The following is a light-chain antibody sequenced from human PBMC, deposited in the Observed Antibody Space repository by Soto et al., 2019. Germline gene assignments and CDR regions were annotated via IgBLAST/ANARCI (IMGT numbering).Light chain of an antibody. V-gene: IGLV2-14*01. CDR1: SSDVGGYNY. Sequence: QSALTQPASVPGSPGQSITISCTATSSDVGGYNYVSWYQQHPGKAPKLTIYDVSNRPSGVSNRFSGSKSGNTASLTISGLQAEDEADYYCSSYTSSSTRVFGGGTKLTVL. J-gene: IGLJ2*01. CDR2: DVS. CDR3: SSYTSSSTRV.